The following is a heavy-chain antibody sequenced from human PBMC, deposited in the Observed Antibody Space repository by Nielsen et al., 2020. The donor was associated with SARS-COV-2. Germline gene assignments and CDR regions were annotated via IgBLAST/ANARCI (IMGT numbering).Heavy chain of an antibody. V-gene: IGHV4-59*08. J-gene: IGHJ2*01. CDR1: GGSISTYY. CDR2: VSYSGRT. CDR3: AGQRGRGWYFDL. Sequence: SETLSLTCTVSGGSISTYYWSWIRQSPGKGVEWIAQVSYSGRTDYNPSLSLERRVTISVDTSKNQVSLQLSSVTAADTALYYCAGQRGRGWYFDLWGRGTLVTVFS. D-gene: IGHD3-16*01.